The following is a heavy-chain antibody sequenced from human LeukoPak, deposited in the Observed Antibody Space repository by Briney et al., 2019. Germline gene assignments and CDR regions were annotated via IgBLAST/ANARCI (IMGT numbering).Heavy chain of an antibody. V-gene: IGHV4-34*01. J-gene: IGHJ3*02. CDR2: INHSGST. CDR1: GGSFSGYY. CDR3: ARSLRYYPTPHAFDI. D-gene: IGHD3-22*01. Sequence: SETLSLTCAVYGGSFSGYYWSWIRQPPGKGLEWIGEINHSGSTNYNPSLKSRVTISVDTSKNQFSLKLSSVTAADTAVYYCARSLRYYPTPHAFDIWGQGTMVTVSS.